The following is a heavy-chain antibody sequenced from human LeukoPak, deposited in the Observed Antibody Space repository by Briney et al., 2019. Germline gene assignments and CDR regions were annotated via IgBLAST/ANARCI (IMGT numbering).Heavy chain of an antibody. J-gene: IGHJ4*02. CDR1: GGYISSYY. CDR2: IYTSGST. V-gene: IGHV4-4*07. CDR3: ARALRGYSGYDLDFDY. Sequence: SETLSLTCTVSGGYISSYYWSWIRQPAGKGLEWIGRIYTSGSTNYNPSLKSRVTISVDTSKNQFSLKLSSVTAADTAVYYCARALRGYSGYDLDFDYWGQGTLVTVSS. D-gene: IGHD5-12*01.